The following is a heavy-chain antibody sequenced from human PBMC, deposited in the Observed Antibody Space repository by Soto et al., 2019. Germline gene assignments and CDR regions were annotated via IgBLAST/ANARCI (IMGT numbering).Heavy chain of an antibody. D-gene: IGHD2-2*01. Sequence: PSETLSLTCAVYGGSFSGYYWSWIRQPPGKGLEWIGEINHSGSTNYNPSLKSRVTISVDTSKNQFSLKLSSVTAADTAVYYCARGRHCSSTSCYDYWGQGTLVTVSS. CDR1: GGSFSGYY. CDR2: INHSGST. J-gene: IGHJ4*02. CDR3: ARGRHCSSTSCYDY. V-gene: IGHV4-34*01.